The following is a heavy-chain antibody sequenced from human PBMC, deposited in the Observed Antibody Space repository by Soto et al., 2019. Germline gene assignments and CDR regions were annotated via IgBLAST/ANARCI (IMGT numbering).Heavy chain of an antibody. CDR2: ISAYSGNV. D-gene: IGHD4-17*01. J-gene: IGHJ4*02. Sequence: QVQLVQSGAEVKKPGASVKVSCKTSGDTFSRSTISWVRQAPGQGLEWMGLISAYSGNVKYAWKFQDRVTMTTDTSTSTAYVELRSLRFDDTAVYYCAIANYGDDDYWGQGTLVTVSS. CDR1: GDTFSRST. CDR3: AIANYGDDDY. V-gene: IGHV1-18*01.